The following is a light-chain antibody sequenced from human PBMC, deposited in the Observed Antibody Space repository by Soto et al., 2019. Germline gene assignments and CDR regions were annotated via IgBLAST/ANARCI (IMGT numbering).Light chain of an antibody. Sequence: DIQMTQSPSTLSASVGDRVTITCRASQSVSGWLAWYQQKPGKAPKLLIYKASTLEGGVPSRFSGSGSETEFTLTISSLQPDDFATYYCQQYNRFPFTFGPGTKVDVK. CDR1: QSVSGW. CDR3: QQYNRFPFT. J-gene: IGKJ3*01. V-gene: IGKV1-5*03. CDR2: KAS.